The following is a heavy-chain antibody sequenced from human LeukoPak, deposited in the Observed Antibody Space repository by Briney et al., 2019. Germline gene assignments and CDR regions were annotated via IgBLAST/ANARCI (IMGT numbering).Heavy chain of an antibody. J-gene: IGHJ5*02. CDR1: GGSISSYY. Sequence: PSETLSLTCTVSGGSISSYYWSWIRQPAGKGLEWIGRIYTSGSTNYSPSLKSRVTISVDKSKNQFSLKLSSVTAADTAVYHCARDLVYCSGGSCYSNNWFDPWGQGALVTVSS. V-gene: IGHV4-4*07. CDR3: ARDLVYCSGGSCYSNNWFDP. CDR2: IYTSGST. D-gene: IGHD2-15*01.